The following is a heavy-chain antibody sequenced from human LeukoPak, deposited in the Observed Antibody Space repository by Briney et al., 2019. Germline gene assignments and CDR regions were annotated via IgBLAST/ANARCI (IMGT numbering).Heavy chain of an antibody. Sequence: ASVTVSCKASGYTFTGYYMHWVRQAPGQGLEWMGWINPNSGGTNYAQKFQGRVTMTRDTSISTAYMELTRLRSDDTAVYYCARDLGIAAAMTYYSGMDVWGQGTTVTVSS. D-gene: IGHD6-13*01. CDR3: ARDLGIAAAMTYYSGMDV. J-gene: IGHJ6*02. CDR2: INPNSGGT. V-gene: IGHV1-2*02. CDR1: GYTFTGYY.